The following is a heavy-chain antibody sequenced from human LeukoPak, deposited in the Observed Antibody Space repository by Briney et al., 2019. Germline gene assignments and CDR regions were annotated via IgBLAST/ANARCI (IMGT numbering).Heavy chain of an antibody. V-gene: IGHV3-33*01. CDR2: IWYDGIEK. D-gene: IGHD6-19*01. Sequence: GPLSLSCAASGFPFSSFGMHGVRQAPGRGLEGVALIWYDGIEKSYADSVKGRFTISRDNSKNTLYLQMNSLRAEDTAVYYCARPSSSSGWSEFDSWGQGTLVIVSS. J-gene: IGHJ4*02. CDR3: ARPSSSSGWSEFDS. CDR1: GFPFSSFG.